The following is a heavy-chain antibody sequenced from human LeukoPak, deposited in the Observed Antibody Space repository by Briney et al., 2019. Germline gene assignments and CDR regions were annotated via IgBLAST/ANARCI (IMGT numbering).Heavy chain of an antibody. Sequence: SETLSLTCTVSGGSISSYYWSWIRQHPGKGLEWIGYIYYSGSTYYNPSLKSRVTISVDTSKNQFSLKLSSVTAADTAVYYCARDRAYSSGFDYWGQGTLVTVSS. CDR1: GGSISSYY. V-gene: IGHV4-59*06. J-gene: IGHJ4*02. D-gene: IGHD6-25*01. CDR2: IYYSGST. CDR3: ARDRAYSSGFDY.